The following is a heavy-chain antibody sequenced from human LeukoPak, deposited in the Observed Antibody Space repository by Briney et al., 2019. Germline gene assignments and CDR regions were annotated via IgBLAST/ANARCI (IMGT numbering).Heavy chain of an antibody. CDR2: IRHEGDYK. V-gene: IGHV3-33*01. J-gene: IGHJ4*02. Sequence: GTSLRLSCAVSGFTFSSAVMHWVRQAPGKGPEWVAVIRHEGDYKYYADSVKGRFTISRDNSKNTLYLQMNSLRAEDTAVYYCARDLSPDGYSYGYCFDSWGQGTLVTVSS. CDR3: ARDLSPDGYSYGYCFDS. CDR1: GFTFSSAV. D-gene: IGHD5-18*01.